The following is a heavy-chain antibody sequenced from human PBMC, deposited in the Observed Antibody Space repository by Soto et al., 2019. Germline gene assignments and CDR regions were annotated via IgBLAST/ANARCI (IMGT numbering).Heavy chain of an antibody. V-gene: IGHV4-59*01. J-gene: IGHJ6*02. Sequence: SQTPSLTCTVSGGSISSYYWSWIRQPPGKGLEWIGYIYYSGSTNYNPSLKSRVTISVDTSKNQFSLKLSSVTAADTAVYYCARDLISIAAAGPPRYYYYGMDVWGQGTTVTLS. CDR1: GGSISSYY. CDR3: ARDLISIAAAGPPRYYYYGMDV. CDR2: IYYSGST. D-gene: IGHD6-13*01.